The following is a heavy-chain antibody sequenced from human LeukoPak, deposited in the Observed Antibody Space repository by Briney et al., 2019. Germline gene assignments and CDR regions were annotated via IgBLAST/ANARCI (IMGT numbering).Heavy chain of an antibody. V-gene: IGHV3-7*01. CDR1: GFTFSSYW. D-gene: IGHD4-17*01. J-gene: IGHJ4*02. Sequence: GGSLRLSCAASGFTFSSYWMSWVRQAPGKGLEWEVTIRQDGSQKYYVDSVKGRFTISRDNAKNSLYLQMNSLRAEDTAVYYCARESGSVTSEVDFDYWGQGTLVTVSS. CDR2: IRQDGSQK. CDR3: ARESGSVTSEVDFDY.